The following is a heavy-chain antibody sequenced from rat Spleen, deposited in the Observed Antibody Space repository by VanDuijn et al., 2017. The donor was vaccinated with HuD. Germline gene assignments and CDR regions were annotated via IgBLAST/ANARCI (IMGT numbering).Heavy chain of an antibody. V-gene: IGHV5-31*01. CDR1: GFTFNNYW. CDR3: ATSPYYWYFDF. CDR2: ITNTGDT. D-gene: IGHD1-12*01. J-gene: IGHJ1*01. Sequence: EVQLVESGGGLVQPGRSLKLSCVASGFTFNNYWMTWIRQAPGKGLEWVASITNTGDTFYPDSVTGRFSISSDNAKTTLYLQMDSLRSEDTATYYCATSPYYWYFDFWGPGTMVTVSS.